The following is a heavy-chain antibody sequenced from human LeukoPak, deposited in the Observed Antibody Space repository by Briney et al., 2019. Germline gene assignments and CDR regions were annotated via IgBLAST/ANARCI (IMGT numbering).Heavy chain of an antibody. D-gene: IGHD2-15*01. CDR1: GFTFSSYI. CDR2: ISRNSTYI. J-gene: IGHJ4*02. CDR3: AKVRPTVVVAATRGAFDY. Sequence: GGSLRLSCAASGFTFSSYIMNWVRQAPGKGLEWVASISRNSTYIHYADSVKGRFTISRDNSKNTLYLQMNSLRAEDTAVYYCAKVRPTVVVAATRGAFDYWGQGAQVTVSS. V-gene: IGHV3-21*04.